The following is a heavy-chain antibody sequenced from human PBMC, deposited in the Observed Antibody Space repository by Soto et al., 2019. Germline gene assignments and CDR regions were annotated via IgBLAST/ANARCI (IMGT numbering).Heavy chain of an antibody. J-gene: IGHJ6*02. CDR1: GGTFSSHA. Sequence: ASVKVSCKTSGGTFSSHAISWVRQAPGQGLEWMGGIIPIFDTTNYAQKFQGRVTITADESTSTAYMELNSLRSEDTAVYYCATELSERPVMISPTCYYCAMDVWGQGTTVTVS. D-gene: IGHD3-16*01. V-gene: IGHV1-69*13. CDR3: ATELSERPVMISPTCYYCAMDV. CDR2: IIPIFDTT.